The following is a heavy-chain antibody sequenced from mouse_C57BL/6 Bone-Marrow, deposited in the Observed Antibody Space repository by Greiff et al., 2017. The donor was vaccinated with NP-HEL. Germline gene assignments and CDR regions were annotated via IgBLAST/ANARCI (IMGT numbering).Heavy chain of an antibody. J-gene: IGHJ4*01. CDR2: IDPNSGGT. Sequence: VQLQQPGAELVKPGASVKLSCKASGYTFTSYWMHWVKQRPGRGLEWIGRIDPNSGGTKYNEKFKSKATLTVDKPSSTTYMQLSSLTSEDSAVYCCAREGIITTVVPYAMDYWGQGTSVTVSS. D-gene: IGHD1-1*01. CDR3: AREGIITTVVPYAMDY. CDR1: GYTFTSYW. V-gene: IGHV1-72*01.